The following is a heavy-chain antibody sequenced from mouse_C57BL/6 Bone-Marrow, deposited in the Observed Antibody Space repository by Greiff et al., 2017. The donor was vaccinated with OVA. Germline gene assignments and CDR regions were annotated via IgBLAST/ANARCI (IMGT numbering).Heavy chain of an antibody. CDR1: GYTFTNYW. CDR3: ARGWYFDV. CDR2: IYSGGGYT. J-gene: IGHJ1*03. Sequence: VQLQQSGAELVRPGTSVKMSCKASGYTFTNYWIGWAKQRPGHGLEWVGDIYSGGGYTHYNEKFKGKATLTADKSASTAYMQFSSLTSEDSAIYDCARGWYFDVWGTGTTVTVSS. V-gene: IGHV1-63*01.